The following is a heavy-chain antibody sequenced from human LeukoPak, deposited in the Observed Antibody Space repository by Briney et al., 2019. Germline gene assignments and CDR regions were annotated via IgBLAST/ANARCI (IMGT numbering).Heavy chain of an antibody. CDR3: THSRMTYYYDSSGYYERDYFDY. D-gene: IGHD3-22*01. CDR2: IKSKTDGGTT. Sequence: GSLRLSCAASGFTFSNAWMSWVRQAPGKGLEWVGRIKSKTDGGTTDYAAPVKGRFTISRDDSKNTLYLQMNSLKTEDTAVYYCTHSRMTYYYDSSGYYERDYFDYWGQGTLVTVSS. J-gene: IGHJ4*02. V-gene: IGHV3-15*01. CDR1: GFTFSNAW.